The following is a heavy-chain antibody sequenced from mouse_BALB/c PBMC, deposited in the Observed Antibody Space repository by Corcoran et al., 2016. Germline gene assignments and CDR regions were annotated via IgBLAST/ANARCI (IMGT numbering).Heavy chain of an antibody. J-gene: IGHJ4*01. V-gene: IGHV14-3*02. D-gene: IGHD1-1*02. Sequence: EVQLQQSGAELVKPGASVKLYCTASGFNIKDTYKHWVKQRPEQGLEWIGRIDPANGNTKYDPKFQGKATITADTSSNTAYLQLSSLTSEDTAVYYCARYGYDAMDYWGQGTSVTVSS. CDR1: GFNIKDTY. CDR2: IDPANGNT. CDR3: ARYGYDAMDY.